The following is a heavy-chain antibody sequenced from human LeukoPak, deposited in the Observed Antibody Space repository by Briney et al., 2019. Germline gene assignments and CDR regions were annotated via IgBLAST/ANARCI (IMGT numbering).Heavy chain of an antibody. Sequence: PGGSLRLSCAASGFTFSSYAMHWVRQAPGKGLEWVAVISYDGSNKYYADSVKGRFTISRDNSKNTLYLQMNSLRAEDTAVYYCARAPYYSRVEYYFDYWGQGTLVTVSS. CDR2: ISYDGSNK. CDR1: GFTFSSYA. D-gene: IGHD3-10*01. J-gene: IGHJ4*02. V-gene: IGHV3-30-3*01. CDR3: ARAPYYSRVEYYFDY.